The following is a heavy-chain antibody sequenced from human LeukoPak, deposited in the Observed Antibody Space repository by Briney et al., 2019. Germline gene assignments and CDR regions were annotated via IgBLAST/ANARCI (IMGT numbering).Heavy chain of an antibody. CDR1: GYSISSSNW. CDR2: IYYSGNT. D-gene: IGHD4-23*01. CDR3: AKSVDGGNSPFDY. V-gene: IGHV4-28*01. J-gene: IGHJ4*02. Sequence: SETLSLTCADSGYSISSSNWWGWIRQPPGKGLEWIGYIYYSGNTHYNPSLKSRVTMSVDTSKNQFSLNLSSVTAVDTAIYYCAKSVDGGNSPFDYWGQGTLVTVSS.